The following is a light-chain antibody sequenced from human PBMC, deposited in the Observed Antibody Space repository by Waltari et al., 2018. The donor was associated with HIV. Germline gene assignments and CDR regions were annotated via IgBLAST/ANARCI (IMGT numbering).Light chain of an antibody. CDR2: DAS. V-gene: IGKV3-11*01. CDR1: QSVSSY. CDR3: QQRRNWPPLT. Sequence: EIVLTQSPPTLSLSPGERATLSCRASQSVSSYLAWYQQKPGQAPRLLIYDASNRATGIPARFSGSGSGTDFTLTISSLEPEDFAVYYCQQRRNWPPLTFGGGTKVEIK. J-gene: IGKJ4*01.